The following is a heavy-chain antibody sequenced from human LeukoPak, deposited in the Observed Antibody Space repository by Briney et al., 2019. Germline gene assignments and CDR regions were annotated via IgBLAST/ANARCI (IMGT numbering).Heavy chain of an antibody. J-gene: IGHJ4*02. Sequence: GGSLTLSCAASGFTFNSYDMSWVGQAPGKGLEWVSGVSGSGGNTFYADSVKGRFTISRDNYKNTLYLQMNSLRAEDTDVYYCAKAHSSGYPDYFDYWGQGTLVTVSS. D-gene: IGHD3-22*01. CDR3: AKAHSSGYPDYFDY. CDR1: GFTFNSYD. V-gene: IGHV3-23*01. CDR2: VSGSGGNT.